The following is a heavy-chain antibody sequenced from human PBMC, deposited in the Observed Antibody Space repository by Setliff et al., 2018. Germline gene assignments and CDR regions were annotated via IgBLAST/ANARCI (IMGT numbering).Heavy chain of an antibody. D-gene: IGHD1-1*01. V-gene: IGHV5-51*01. CDR3: TRLETANPWYFDL. Sequence: GESLKISCQGSGYTFISYWTGWVRQVPGKGLEWMGIIYPGDSDTRYSPSFRGQVTISADKSLRTAYLQWRSLKASDTAMYYCTRLETANPWYFDLWGRGTLVTVSS. J-gene: IGHJ2*01. CDR2: IYPGDSDT. CDR1: GYTFISYW.